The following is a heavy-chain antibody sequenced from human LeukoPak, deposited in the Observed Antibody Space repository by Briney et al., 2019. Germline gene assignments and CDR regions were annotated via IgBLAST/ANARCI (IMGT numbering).Heavy chain of an antibody. CDR3: AGVTSRLGVCDY. J-gene: IGHJ4*02. CDR2: IYYTGST. D-gene: IGHD2-8*01. Sequence: PSETLSLTCTVSGGSISSSSYYWGWIRQPPGKGLEWIGSIYYTGSTYYNPSLKSRVTISVDTSKNQFSLKLSSLTAADTAVYYCAGVTSRLGVCDYWGQGTLVTVSS. V-gene: IGHV4-39*01. CDR1: GGSISSSSYY.